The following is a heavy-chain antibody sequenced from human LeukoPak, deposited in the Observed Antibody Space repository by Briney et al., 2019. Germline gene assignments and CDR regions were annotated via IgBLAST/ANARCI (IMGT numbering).Heavy chain of an antibody. CDR2: IGTAGDT. D-gene: IGHD4-11*01. CDR1: GFTFSSYD. V-gene: IGHV3-13*01. Sequence: GGSLRLSCAASGFTFSSYDMHWVRQAPGKGLEWVSAIGTAGDTYYPGSVKGRFTISRENAKDSLYLQVNSLRAGDTAVYYCARGSQSWFDPWGQGTLVTVSS. CDR3: ARGSQSWFDP. J-gene: IGHJ5*02.